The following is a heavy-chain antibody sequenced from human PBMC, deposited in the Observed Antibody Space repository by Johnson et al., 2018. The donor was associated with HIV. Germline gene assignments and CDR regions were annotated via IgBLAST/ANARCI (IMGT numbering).Heavy chain of an antibody. J-gene: IGHJ3*02. V-gene: IGHV3-7*01. D-gene: IGHD1-1*01. CDR3: ARDSRVATDTRGAFDI. CDR2: IKQDGSEK. CDR1: GFTFSSYA. Sequence: VQLVESGGGVVQPGRSLRLSCAASGFTFSSYAMHWVRQAPGKGLELVANIKQDGSEKYYVDSVKGRFTISRDNAKNSLFLQMNSLRAEDTAVYYCARDSRVATDTRGAFDIWGQGTMVTVSS.